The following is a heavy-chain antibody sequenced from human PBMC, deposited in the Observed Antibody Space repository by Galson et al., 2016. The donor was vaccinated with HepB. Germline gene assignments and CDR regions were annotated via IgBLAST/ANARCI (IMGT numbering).Heavy chain of an antibody. CDR1: GLSRSNFW. D-gene: IGHD1-1*01. V-gene: IGHV3-7*04. J-gene: IGHJ4*02. CDR2: SNHDGTEK. CDR3: ARAYQYTLDY. Sequence: SLRPSCAASGLSRSNFWMTWVRQAPRNGLDWVANSNHDGTEKHYLDSVRGRFTISRDNAKGSLFLQLNSLRAEDTAVYFCARAYQYTLDYWGQGTLVTVSS.